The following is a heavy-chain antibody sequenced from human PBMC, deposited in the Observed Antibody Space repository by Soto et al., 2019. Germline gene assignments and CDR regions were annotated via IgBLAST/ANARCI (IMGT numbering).Heavy chain of an antibody. J-gene: IGHJ4*02. CDR1: GFTFSDHY. D-gene: IGHD3-10*01. V-gene: IGHV3-72*01. CDR3: TVCGSGNDFGAA. CDR2: SKNKADSYTT. Sequence: EVQLVESGGGLVQPGGSLRLSCAASGFTFSDHYMDWVRQAPGKGLEWVGRSKNKADSYTTEYAASVKGRFTISRDGSKNSLFLKMNSLKTEDTAVYYGTVCGSGNDFGAAWGQGILVTVSS.